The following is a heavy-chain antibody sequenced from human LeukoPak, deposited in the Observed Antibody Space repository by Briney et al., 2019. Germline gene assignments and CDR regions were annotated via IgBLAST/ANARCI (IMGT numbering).Heavy chain of an antibody. CDR3: ARESPGGYSYGLGDAFDI. V-gene: IGHV4-31*03. D-gene: IGHD5-18*01. CDR2: IYYSGST. CDR1: GGSISSGGYY. Sequence: SQTLSLTCTVSGGSISSGGYYWSWIRQHPGKGLEWIGYIYYSGSTYYNPSLKSRVTISVDTSKNQFSLKLSSVTAADTAVYYCARESPGGYSYGLGDAFDIWGQGTMVTVSS. J-gene: IGHJ3*02.